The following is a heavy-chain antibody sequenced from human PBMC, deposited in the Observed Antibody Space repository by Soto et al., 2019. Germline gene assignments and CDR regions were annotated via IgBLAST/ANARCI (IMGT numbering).Heavy chain of an antibody. D-gene: IGHD6-19*01. CDR3: ASYSSGWYDGWFDP. Sequence: ASVKVSCKASGGTFSSYTISWVRQAPGQGLEWMGRIIPILGIANYAQKFQGRVTITADKSTSTAYMELSSLRSEDTAVYYCASYSSGWYDGWFDPWGQGTLVTVSS. J-gene: IGHJ5*02. V-gene: IGHV1-69*02. CDR2: IIPILGIA. CDR1: GGTFSSYT.